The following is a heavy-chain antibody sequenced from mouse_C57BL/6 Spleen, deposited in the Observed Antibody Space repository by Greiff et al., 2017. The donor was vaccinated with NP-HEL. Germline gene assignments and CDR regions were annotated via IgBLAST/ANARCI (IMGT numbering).Heavy chain of an antibody. CDR1: GFTFRDYG. D-gene: IGHD2-5*01. J-gene: IGHJ3*01. Sequence: EVKLVESGGGLVKPGGSLKLSCAASGFTFRDYGMHWVRQAPEKGLEWVAYISSGSSTIYYADTVKGRFTISRDNAKNTLFLQMTSLRSEDTAMYYCARAYYSNYGFAYWGQGTLVTVSA. CDR2: ISSGSSTI. CDR3: ARAYYSNYGFAY. V-gene: IGHV5-17*01.